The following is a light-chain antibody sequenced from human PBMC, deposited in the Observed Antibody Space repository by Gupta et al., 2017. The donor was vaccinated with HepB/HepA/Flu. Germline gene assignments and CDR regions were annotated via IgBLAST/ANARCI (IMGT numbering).Light chain of an antibody. CDR2: EAS. J-gene: IGKJ1*01. Sequence: DIKMTQSPSTLSASVGDRVTITCRASQSISSLLDWYQQKPGQAPKILLYEASSLESGVPSRFSGSGSGTEFTLTISRHQPDYFAYYYLQHDITSPLPFGQGTKVEIK. CDR1: QSISSL. CDR3: QHDITSPLP. V-gene: IGKV1-5*03.